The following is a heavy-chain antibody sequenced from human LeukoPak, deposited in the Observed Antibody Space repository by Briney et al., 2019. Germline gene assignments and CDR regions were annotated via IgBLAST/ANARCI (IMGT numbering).Heavy chain of an antibody. CDR1: GFTFDDYA. CDR3: AKDTSTSGYFDY. D-gene: IGHD2/OR15-2a*01. Sequence: GGSLRLSCAASGFTFDDYAMHWVRQAPGKGLEWVSGISWNSGSIGYADSVKGRLTISRDNAKNSLYLQMNSLRAEDTALYYCAKDTSTSGYFDYWGQGTLVTVSS. CDR2: ISWNSGSI. V-gene: IGHV3-9*01. J-gene: IGHJ4*02.